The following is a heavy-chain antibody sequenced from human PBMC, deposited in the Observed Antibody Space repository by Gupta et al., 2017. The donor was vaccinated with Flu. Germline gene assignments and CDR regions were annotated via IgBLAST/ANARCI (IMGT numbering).Heavy chain of an antibody. Sequence: QVQLVESGGGVVQPGRSLRLSCVASGFTFSSDGMHWVRQAPGKGLEWVALISYDGSTKYYADSVKGRFTISRDNSKNTVYLQMNSLRDEDTAMYYCAKDHGLSHYNYYMDVWGKGTTVAVSS. CDR3: AKDHGLSHYNYYMDV. CDR1: GFTFSSDG. V-gene: IGHV3-30*18. CDR2: ISYDGSTK. D-gene: IGHD6-19*01. J-gene: IGHJ6*03.